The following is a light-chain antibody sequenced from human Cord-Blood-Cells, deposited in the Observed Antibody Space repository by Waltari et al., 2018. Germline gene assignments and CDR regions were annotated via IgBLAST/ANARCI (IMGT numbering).Light chain of an antibody. V-gene: IGLV2-23*02. CDR2: EVS. J-gene: IGLJ3*02. CDR1: SSDVGSYNL. Sequence: QSALTQPASVSGSPGQSITISCPGTSSDVGSYNLVSWYQQHPGKAPKLMIYEVSNRPSGVSNRFSGSKSGNTASLTISGLQAEDEADYYCCSYAGSSTWVFGGGTKLTVL. CDR3: CSYAGSSTWV.